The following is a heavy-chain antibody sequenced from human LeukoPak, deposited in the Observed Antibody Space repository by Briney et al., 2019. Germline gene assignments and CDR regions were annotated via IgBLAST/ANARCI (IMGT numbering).Heavy chain of an antibody. CDR3: ARDCGYQCLFDY. CDR2: ISGYNGNT. CDR1: GYSFSNYG. D-gene: IGHD5-12*01. V-gene: IGHV1-18*01. J-gene: IGHJ4*02. Sequence: GASVKVSCKASGYSFSNYGISWVRQAPGQGLEWMGWISGYNGNTNYAQKFQGRVTMTTDTSTSTACMELRSLRSDDTAVYYCARDCGYQCLFDYWGQGTLVTVSS.